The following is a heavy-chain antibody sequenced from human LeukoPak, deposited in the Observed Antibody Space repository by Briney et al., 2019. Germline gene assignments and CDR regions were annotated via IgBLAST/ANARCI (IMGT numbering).Heavy chain of an antibody. CDR2: INPNSGGT. V-gene: IGHV1-2*02. CDR1: GYTFTGYY. CDR3: ARDPNYGDYVEANNNWFDP. Sequence: GASVKVSCKASGYTFTGYYMHWVRQAPGQGLEWMGWINPNSGGTNYAQKFQGRVTMTRDTSISTAYMELSRLRSDDTAVYYCARDPNYGDYVEANNNWFDPWGQGTLVTVSS. J-gene: IGHJ5*02. D-gene: IGHD4-17*01.